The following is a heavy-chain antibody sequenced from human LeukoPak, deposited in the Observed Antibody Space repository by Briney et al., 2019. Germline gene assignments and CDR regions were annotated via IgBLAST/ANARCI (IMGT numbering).Heavy chain of an antibody. CDR1: GFTFSSYA. CDR3: ARGIAAAGTLI. CDR2: ISSSSSYI. J-gene: IGHJ3*02. Sequence: GGSLRLSCAASGFTFSSYAMSWVRQAPGKGLEWVSSISSSSSYIYYADSVKGRFTISRDNAKNSLYLQMNSLRAEDTAVYYCARGIAAAGTLIWGQGTMVTVSS. V-gene: IGHV3-21*01. D-gene: IGHD6-13*01.